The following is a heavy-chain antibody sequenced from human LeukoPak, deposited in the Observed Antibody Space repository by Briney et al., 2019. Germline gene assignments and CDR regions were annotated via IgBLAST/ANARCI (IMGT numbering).Heavy chain of an antibody. CDR2: IYHSGST. J-gene: IGHJ3*01. CDR3: ASLHGSGNYYSVVPSDV. D-gene: IGHD3-10*01. Sequence: PSETLSLTCTVSGGSISSGGYYWSWIRQPPGKGLEWIGYIYHSGSTYYNPTLKSRVTISVDRSKNQFSLKLSSVTAADTAVYYCASLHGSGNYYSVVPSDVWGQGTVVTVSS. CDR1: GGSISSGGYY. V-gene: IGHV4-30-2*01.